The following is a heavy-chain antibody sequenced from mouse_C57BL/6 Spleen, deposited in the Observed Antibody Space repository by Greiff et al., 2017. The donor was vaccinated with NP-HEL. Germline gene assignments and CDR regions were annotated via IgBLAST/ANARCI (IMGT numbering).Heavy chain of an antibody. V-gene: IGHV1-50*01. CDR2: FYPSDSYI. J-gene: IGHJ4*01. CDR3: ARGRVYDGSAYAMDD. CDR1: GYTFTSYW. D-gene: IGHD2-3*01. Sequence: QVQLQQPGAELVKPGASVKLSCKASGYTFTSYWMQWVKQRPGQGLEWIGEFYPSDSYINYNQKFKGKATLTVDTSSSTAYMKLSSLTSEDSAVYYCARGRVYDGSAYAMDDWGKGTSVTVAS.